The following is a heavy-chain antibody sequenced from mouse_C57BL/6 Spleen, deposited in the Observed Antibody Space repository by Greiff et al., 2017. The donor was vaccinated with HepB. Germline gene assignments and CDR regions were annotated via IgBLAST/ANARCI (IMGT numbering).Heavy chain of an antibody. D-gene: IGHD1-1*01. Sequence: QVQLQQPGAELVRPGSSVKLSCKASGYTFTSYWMHWVKQRPIQGLEWIGNIDPSDSETHYNQKFKDKATLTVVKSSSTAYMQLSSLTSEDSAVYYCAAITTVVDWYFDVWGTGTTVTVSS. CDR2: IDPSDSET. CDR1: GYTFTSYW. J-gene: IGHJ1*03. V-gene: IGHV1-52*01. CDR3: AAITTVVDWYFDV.